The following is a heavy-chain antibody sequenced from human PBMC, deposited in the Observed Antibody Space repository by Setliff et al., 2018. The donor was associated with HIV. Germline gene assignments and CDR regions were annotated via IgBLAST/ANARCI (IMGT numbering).Heavy chain of an antibody. Sequence: PGGSLRLSCATSGFTFSSYPIHWVRQAPGKGLEWVAVIAFDGSNKHYADSVKGRFTISRDNWKNTAYLQMNSLRTEDTAVYYCAKDYYYGSGSLKPPFDYWGQGTLVTVSS. CDR3: AKDYYYGSGSLKPPFDY. J-gene: IGHJ4*02. V-gene: IGHV3-30*04. CDR2: IAFDGSNK. CDR1: GFTFSSYP. D-gene: IGHD3-10*01.